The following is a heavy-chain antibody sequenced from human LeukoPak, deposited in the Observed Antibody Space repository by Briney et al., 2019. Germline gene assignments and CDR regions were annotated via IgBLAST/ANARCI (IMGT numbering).Heavy chain of an antibody. Sequence: GGSLRLSCAASGFTFSSFAMSWVRQAPGKGLEWVSAISGSGGSTYYADSVKGRFTISRDNSKNTLYLQVNSLRAGDTAVYYCAKCSGNYDVNWFDPWGQGTLVTVSS. CDR2: ISGSGGST. D-gene: IGHD3-10*02. J-gene: IGHJ5*02. V-gene: IGHV3-23*01. CDR3: AKCSGNYDVNWFDP. CDR1: GFTFSSFA.